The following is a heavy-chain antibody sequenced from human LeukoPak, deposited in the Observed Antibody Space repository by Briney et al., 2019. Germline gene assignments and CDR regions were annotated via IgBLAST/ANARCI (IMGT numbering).Heavy chain of an antibody. CDR1: GFTFGSYSM. J-gene: IGHJ3*02. V-gene: IGHV4-4*02. Sequence: PGGSLRLSCAASGFTFGSYSMNWVRQPPGKGLEWIGEIHRSGSPNYNPSLQSRVTISIDRSRNQIALELSSVTAADTAVYYCARSYCTNGVCGGFDIWGQGTMVTVSS. D-gene: IGHD2-8*01. CDR3: ARSYCTNGVCGGFDI. CDR2: IHRSGSP.